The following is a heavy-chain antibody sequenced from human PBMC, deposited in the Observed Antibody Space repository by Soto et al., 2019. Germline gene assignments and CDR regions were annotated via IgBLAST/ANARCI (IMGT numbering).Heavy chain of an antibody. Sequence: SETLSLTCAVSGGSISSGGYSWSWIRQPPGKGLEWIGYIYHSGSTYYNPSLKSRVTISVDRSKNQFSLKLSSVTAADTAVYYCARTDSNDSSGYSYWGQGTLVTVSP. CDR2: IYHSGST. V-gene: IGHV4-30-2*01. D-gene: IGHD3-22*01. CDR1: GGSISSGGYS. CDR3: ARTDSNDSSGYSY. J-gene: IGHJ4*02.